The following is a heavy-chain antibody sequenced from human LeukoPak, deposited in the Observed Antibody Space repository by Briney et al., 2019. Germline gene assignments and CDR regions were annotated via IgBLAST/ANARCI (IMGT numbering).Heavy chain of an antibody. CDR2: INHSGST. V-gene: IGHV4-34*01. CDR3: ARATSSYDYVWGSYRPNWFDP. CDR1: GGSFSGYY. D-gene: IGHD3-16*02. Sequence: PSETLSLTCAVYGGSFSGYYWSWIRQPPGKGLEWIGEINHSGSTNYNPSLKSRVTISVDTSKNQFSLKLSSVTAADTAVYYCARATSSYDYVWGSYRPNWFDPWGQGTLVTVSS. J-gene: IGHJ5*02.